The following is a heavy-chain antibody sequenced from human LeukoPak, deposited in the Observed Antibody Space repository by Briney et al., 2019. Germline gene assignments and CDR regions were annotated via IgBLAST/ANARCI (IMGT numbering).Heavy chain of an antibody. Sequence: GGSLRLSCAGSGFPFSSYPISWVRQPPGKGLEWVSAITASGDSTYSADSVKGRFTISRDNAKNSLYVQMNSLRAEDTAVYYCALNPDYYGSGSFDYWGQGTLVTVSS. CDR1: GFPFSSYP. D-gene: IGHD3-10*01. V-gene: IGHV3-23*01. CDR3: ALNPDYYGSGSFDY. CDR2: ITASGDST. J-gene: IGHJ4*02.